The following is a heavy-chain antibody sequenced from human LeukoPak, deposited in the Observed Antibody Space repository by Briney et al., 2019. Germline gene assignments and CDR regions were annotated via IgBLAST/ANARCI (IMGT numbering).Heavy chain of an antibody. CDR2: MYYSGST. V-gene: IGHV4-39*01. CDR1: GGSISSSSYY. D-gene: IGHD2-2*01. Sequence: SETLSLTCTVSGGSISSSSYYWGWIRQPPGKGLEWIGSMYYSGSTYYNPSLKSRVTISVDTSKNQFSLKVSSVTAADTAVSYCARPYCSSSNCWGLWGQGTLVTVSS. J-gene: IGHJ4*02. CDR3: ARPYCSSSNCWGL.